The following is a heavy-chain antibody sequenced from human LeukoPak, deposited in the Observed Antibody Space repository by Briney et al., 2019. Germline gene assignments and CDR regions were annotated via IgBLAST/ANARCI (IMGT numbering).Heavy chain of an antibody. D-gene: IGHD3-3*01. CDR2: INPNSGGT. CDR3: ARSSGKWSGDYYYHYMDV. CDR1: GYTFTGYY. Sequence: ASVKVSCKASGYTFTGYYIHWVRQAPGQGLEWMGWINPNSGGTKYAQKFQGRVTMTRDTSISTAYMEVSRLRSDDTAVYYCARSSGKWSGDYYYHYMDVWGRGTTVTISS. V-gene: IGHV1-2*02. J-gene: IGHJ6*03.